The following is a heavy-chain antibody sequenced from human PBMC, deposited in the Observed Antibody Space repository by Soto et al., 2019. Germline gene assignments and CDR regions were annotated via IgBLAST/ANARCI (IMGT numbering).Heavy chain of an antibody. J-gene: IGHJ3*02. D-gene: IGHD6-19*01. CDR3: ARVGYSSGWYRFDS. CDR1: GGCISSYY. CDR2: IYYSGST. Sequence: EPLSLTCTDSGGCISSYYWSWIRQPPGKGLEWIGYIYYSGSTNYNPSLKSRVTISVDTSKNQFSLKLSSVTAADTAVYYCARVGYSSGWYRFDSWGQGTMVTVSS. V-gene: IGHV4-59*01.